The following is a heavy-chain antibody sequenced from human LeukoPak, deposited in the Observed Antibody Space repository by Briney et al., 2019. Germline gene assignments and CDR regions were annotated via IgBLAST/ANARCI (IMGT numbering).Heavy chain of an antibody. CDR2: IYTSGST. D-gene: IGHD3-10*01. CDR1: GGSISRYY. CDR3: ARDRWFGELSPFYYMDV. Sequence: SETLSPTCTVSGGSISRYYWSWIRQPAGKGLEWLGRIYTSGSTNYNPSLKSRVTMSVDTSMNQFSLKLSSVTAADTAVYYCARDRWFGELSPFYYMDVWGKGTTVTVSS. J-gene: IGHJ6*03. V-gene: IGHV4-4*07.